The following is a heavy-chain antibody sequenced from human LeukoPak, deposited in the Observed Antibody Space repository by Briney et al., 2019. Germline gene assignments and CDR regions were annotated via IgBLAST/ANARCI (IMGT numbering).Heavy chain of an antibody. D-gene: IGHD5-18*01. V-gene: IGHV3-74*01. CDR2: INGDASST. CDR1: GLILSGYW. CDR3: ARARGNTYGYFEY. Sequence: GGTLRLPCGASGLILSGYWMHWVRRAPARGQVGVSRINGDASSTSYADSLKGRFTISRDNAKSTLYLQMNRLRVEDTAVYYCARARGNTYGYFEYWGQGTLVTVSA. J-gene: IGHJ4*02.